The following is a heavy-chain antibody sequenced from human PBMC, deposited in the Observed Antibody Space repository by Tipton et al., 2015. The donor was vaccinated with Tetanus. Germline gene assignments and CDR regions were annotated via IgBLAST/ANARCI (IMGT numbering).Heavy chain of an antibody. CDR1: GGSIRGGTFY. D-gene: IGHD2-21*02. CDR3: ARHQGGYFPPFDY. Sequence: TLSLTCTVSGGSIRGGTFYWGWIRQPPGKGLEWIGSIYESGDTYYIPSLKSRVTISVDTSTNQFSLYLNSMTAADTDVFYSARHQGGYFPPFDYWGQGNLVTVSS. CDR2: IYESGDT. J-gene: IGHJ4*02. V-gene: IGHV4-39*01.